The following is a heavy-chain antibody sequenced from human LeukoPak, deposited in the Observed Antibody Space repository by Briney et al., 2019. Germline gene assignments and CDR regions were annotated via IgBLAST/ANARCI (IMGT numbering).Heavy chain of an antibody. V-gene: IGHV1-2*02. CDR2: INPNSGGT. CDR1: GYTFTGYY. Sequence: ASVKVSXKASGYTFTGYYMHWVRQAPGQGLEWMGWINPNSGGTNYAQKFQGRVTMTRDTSISTAYMELSRLRSEDTAVYYCARARRPYLAVAGTMGYFDYWGRGTLVTVSS. CDR3: ARARRPYLAVAGTMGYFDY. D-gene: IGHD6-19*01. J-gene: IGHJ4*02.